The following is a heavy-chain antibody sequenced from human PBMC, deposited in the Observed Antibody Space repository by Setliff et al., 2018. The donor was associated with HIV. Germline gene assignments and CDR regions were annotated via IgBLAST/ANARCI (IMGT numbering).Heavy chain of an antibody. D-gene: IGHD3-22*01. CDR2: ISHSGST. Sequence: PSETLSLTCAVYGGSLSDSYYNWFRQPPGKGLEWIGEISHSGSTNYNPSLESRVTMSLDNSKNQCSLKLSSVTAADTAVYYCARDRGTITMTVFDLWGRGTLVTVSS. CDR3: ARDRGTITMTVFDL. J-gene: IGHJ2*01. CDR1: GGSLSDSY. V-gene: IGHV4-34*10.